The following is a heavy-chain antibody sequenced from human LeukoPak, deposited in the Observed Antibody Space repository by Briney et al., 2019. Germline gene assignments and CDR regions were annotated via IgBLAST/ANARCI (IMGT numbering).Heavy chain of an antibody. CDR2: IHHSGST. CDR1: GGSISSYY. CDR3: ARGQWLPVFDF. Sequence: PSETLSLTCTVSGGSISSYYWSWIRQPPGKGLEWIGYIHHSGSTKYNPSLKSRVTISVDTSKNHFSLKLSSVTAADTAVYYCARGQWLPVFDFWGQGTLVTVSS. J-gene: IGHJ4*02. V-gene: IGHV4-59*01. D-gene: IGHD3-22*01.